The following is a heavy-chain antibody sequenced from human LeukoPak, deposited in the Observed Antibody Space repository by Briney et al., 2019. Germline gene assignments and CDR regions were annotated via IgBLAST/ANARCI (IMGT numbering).Heavy chain of an antibody. J-gene: IGHJ3*02. D-gene: IGHD3-22*01. Sequence: GRSLRLSCAASGFTFDDYAMHWVRQAPGKGLEWVSGISWNSGSIGYADSVKGRFTISRDNAKNSLYLQMNSLRAEDTAEYYCARDPLAWYYYDSSGPYAFDIWGQGTMVTVSS. CDR1: GFTFDDYA. CDR3: ARDPLAWYYYDSSGPYAFDI. V-gene: IGHV3-9*01. CDR2: ISWNSGSI.